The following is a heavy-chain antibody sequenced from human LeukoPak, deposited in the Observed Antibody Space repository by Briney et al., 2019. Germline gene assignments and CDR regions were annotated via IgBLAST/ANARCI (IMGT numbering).Heavy chain of an antibody. CDR1: GFTFSTYT. Sequence: GGSLRLSCATSGFTFSTYTMNWVRQAPGKGPEWVSYISSSSGTIYYADSVKGRFTISRDNSKNTVYLQMNSLRGEDTAVYFCARGWVVATGGFDMWGQGTMVTVSS. J-gene: IGHJ3*02. D-gene: IGHD2-8*02. CDR2: ISSSSGTI. V-gene: IGHV3-48*01. CDR3: ARGWVVATGGFDM.